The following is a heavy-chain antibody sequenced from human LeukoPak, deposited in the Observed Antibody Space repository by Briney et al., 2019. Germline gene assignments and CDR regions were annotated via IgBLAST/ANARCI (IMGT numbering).Heavy chain of an antibody. V-gene: IGHV3-23*01. CDR1: GFTFSSYA. Sequence: GGSLRLSCAASGFTFSSYAMSWVRQAPGKGLEWVSAISGSGGSTYYADSVKGRFTISRDNSKNTLYLQMDSLRAEDTAVYYCAKDRTYYYDSSGSHFDYWGQGTLVTVSS. CDR2: ISGSGGST. J-gene: IGHJ4*02. CDR3: AKDRTYYYDSSGSHFDY. D-gene: IGHD3-22*01.